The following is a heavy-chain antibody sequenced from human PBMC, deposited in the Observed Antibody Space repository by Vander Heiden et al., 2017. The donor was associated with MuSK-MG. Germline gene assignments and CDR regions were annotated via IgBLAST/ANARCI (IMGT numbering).Heavy chain of an antibody. D-gene: IGHD5-12*01. CDR2: ISSKAYGGTT. V-gene: IGHV3-49*03. CDR1: GFTFSDNA. J-gene: IGHJ4*02. CDR3: TRGWLQWDY. Sequence: EVQLVESGGGLVQPGRSLRLSCTTSGFTFSDNAMGWFRQAPGKGLEWVGFISSKAYGGTTEDAASVKGRFTISRDDSKSIAYLQMNSLRTEDTAVYDCTRGWLQWDYWGQGTLVTVSS.